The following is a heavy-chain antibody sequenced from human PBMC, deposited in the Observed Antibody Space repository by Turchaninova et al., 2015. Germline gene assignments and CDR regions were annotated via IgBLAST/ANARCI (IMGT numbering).Heavy chain of an antibody. CDR3: ARDYYYVSGSTDY. V-gene: IGHV1-18*01. J-gene: IGHJ4*01. Sequence: QVQLVQSGAEVKRPGAPVKVSCKASGYTFTSFGISWVRQAPGQVLEWMGWISCYNGNTNYAQKFQDRVTMTTDTSTTTAYMELRSLRSDDTAVYYCARDYYYVSGSTDYWGQGTLVTVSS. D-gene: IGHD3-10*01. CDR1: GYTFTSFG. CDR2: ISCYNGNT.